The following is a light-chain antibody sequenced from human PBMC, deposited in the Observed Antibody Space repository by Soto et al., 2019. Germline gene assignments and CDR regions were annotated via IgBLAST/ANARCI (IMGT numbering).Light chain of an antibody. CDR1: SGDVGAYNY. CDR2: DVS. J-gene: IGLJ3*02. V-gene: IGLV2-14*01. CDR3: AAWDDSLNGWV. Sequence: QSALTQPASVSGSPGQSITISCTGTSGDVGAYNYVSWYQQHPGKAPRLMIYDVSNRPSGASNRFSGSKSGNTASLTISGLQAEDEADYYCAAWDDSLNGWVFGGGTKLTVL.